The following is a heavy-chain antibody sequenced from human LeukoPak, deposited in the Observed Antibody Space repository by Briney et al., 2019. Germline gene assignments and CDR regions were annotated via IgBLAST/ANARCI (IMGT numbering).Heavy chain of an antibody. CDR3: ARAPIHGTQPIDY. D-gene: IGHD1-1*01. CDR2: IYYRGSI. V-gene: IGHV4-59*06. Sequence: KPSETLSLTCTVSGGSISSYYWSWIRQPPGKGREWIGYIYYRGSIYYNPSLKSRATMSVDASKNQFSLILSSVTAADTAVYYCARAPIHGTQPIDYWGQGVLVTVSS. J-gene: IGHJ4*02. CDR1: GGSISSYY.